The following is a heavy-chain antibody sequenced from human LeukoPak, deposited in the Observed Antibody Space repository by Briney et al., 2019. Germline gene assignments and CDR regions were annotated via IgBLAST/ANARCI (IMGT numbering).Heavy chain of an antibody. CDR1: GGSIRSNNYY. Sequence: SETLSLTCSVSGGSIRSNNYYWAWIRQSPGKGLEWIATIYHSGSTYYNSSLKSQVTISVDPLRNQFSLKLRSVTAADTAVYYCARGGIVTMIVVALFDYWGQGTPVTVSS. J-gene: IGHJ4*02. CDR2: IYHSGST. V-gene: IGHV4-39*02. CDR3: ARGGIVTMIVVALFDY. D-gene: IGHD3-22*01.